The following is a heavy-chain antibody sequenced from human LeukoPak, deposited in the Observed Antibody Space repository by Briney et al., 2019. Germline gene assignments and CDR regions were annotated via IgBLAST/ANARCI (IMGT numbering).Heavy chain of an antibody. Sequence: PSETLSLTRTVSGGSFSSNSYYWGWIRQPPGKGLEWIGSIYYAGSTYYNPSLKSRVTLYVDTSKNQFSLNLNSVTAADTAVYYCARLAYSGDYVNYWGQGTLVTVSS. CDR3: ARLAYSGDYVNY. D-gene: IGHD4-17*01. V-gene: IGHV4-39*01. CDR1: GGSFSSNSYY. CDR2: IYYAGST. J-gene: IGHJ4*02.